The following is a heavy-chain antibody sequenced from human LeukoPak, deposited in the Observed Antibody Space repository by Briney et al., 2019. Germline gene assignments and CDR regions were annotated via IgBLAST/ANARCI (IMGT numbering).Heavy chain of an antibody. CDR2: IYYSGST. J-gene: IGHJ4*02. D-gene: IGHD4-11*01. CDR3: ARQASTTDYLDY. V-gene: IGHV4-59*08. CDR1: GGSISSYY. Sequence: SETLSLTCTVSGGSISSYYWSWIRQPPGKGLEWIGYIYYSGSTNYNPSLKSRVTISVDTSKNQFSLKLSSVTAADTAVYYCARQASTTDYLDYWGQGTLVTVSS.